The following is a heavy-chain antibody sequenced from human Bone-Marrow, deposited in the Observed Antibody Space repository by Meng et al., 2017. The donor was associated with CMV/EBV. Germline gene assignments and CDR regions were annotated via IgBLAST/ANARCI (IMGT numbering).Heavy chain of an antibody. J-gene: IGHJ4*02. CDR1: GFTFSSYE. CDR2: ISSSGSTI. D-gene: IGHD3-3*01. CDR3: ARDPGYDFWSGQASYYFDY. V-gene: IGHV3-48*03. Sequence: GGSLRLSCAASGFTFSSYEMNWVRQAPGKGLEWVSYISSSGSTIYYADSVKGRFTISRDNAKNSLYLQMNSLRAEDTAVYYCARDPGYDFWSGQASYYFDYWGQGTLVTVSS.